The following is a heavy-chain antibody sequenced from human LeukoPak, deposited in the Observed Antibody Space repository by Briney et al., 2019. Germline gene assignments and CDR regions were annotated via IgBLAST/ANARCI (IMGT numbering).Heavy chain of an antibody. Sequence: PSETLSLTCTVSGGSISSGGYYWSWIRQHPGKGLEWIGYIYYSGSTNYNPSLKSRVTISVDTSKNQFSLKLSSVTAADTAVYYCARDGSGGYSYGYAPYYYYGMDVWGQGTTVTVSS. CDR2: IYYSGST. V-gene: IGHV4-61*08. D-gene: IGHD5-18*01. CDR3: ARDGSGGYSYGYAPYYYYGMDV. CDR1: GGSISSGGYY. J-gene: IGHJ6*02.